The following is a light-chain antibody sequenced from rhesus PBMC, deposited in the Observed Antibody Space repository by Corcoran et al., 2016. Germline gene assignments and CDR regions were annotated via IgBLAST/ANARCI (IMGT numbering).Light chain of an antibody. CDR2: KAS. J-gene: IGKJ2*01. V-gene: IGKV1-74*01. CDR3: QYNYSIPFS. CDR1: DNVNSY. Sequence: DIQMTQSPSSLSASVGDRVTITCRASDNVNSYVNWFQQKPGKAPKLLFYKASTLQTGVPSRFSGTGSGTYYSFTTSSLQSEDFASYSCQYNYSIPFSFGQGTKVEIK.